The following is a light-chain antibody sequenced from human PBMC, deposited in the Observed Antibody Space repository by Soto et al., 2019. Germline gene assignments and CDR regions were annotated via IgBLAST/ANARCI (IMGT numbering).Light chain of an antibody. CDR1: QDINSD. CDR2: GAS. V-gene: IGKV1-16*02. CDR3: QQSKSHPPT. J-gene: IGKJ4*02. Sequence: DVQMTQSPSSLSASVGDSVTITCRASQDINSDLAWYQQRPGEAPKSLIFGASNLLDGVPSKFSGSGSGSEFTLTISSLQPEDSATYFCQQSKSHPPTCGRGTKGDIK.